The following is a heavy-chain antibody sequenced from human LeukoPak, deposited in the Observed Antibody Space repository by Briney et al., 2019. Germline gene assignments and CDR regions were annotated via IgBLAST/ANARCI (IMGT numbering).Heavy chain of an antibody. CDR3: ARDGDTSGYSD. CDR1: GFIFSSYD. CDR2: ISSSGSTI. V-gene: IGHV3-48*03. J-gene: IGHJ4*02. Sequence: PGGSLRLSCAASGFIFSSYDFNWVRQAPGKGLEWVSYISSSGSTIYYADSVKGRFTISRDNAKNSLSLQMNSLRAEDTAIYYCARDGDTSGYSDWGQGTLVTVSS. D-gene: IGHD3-22*01.